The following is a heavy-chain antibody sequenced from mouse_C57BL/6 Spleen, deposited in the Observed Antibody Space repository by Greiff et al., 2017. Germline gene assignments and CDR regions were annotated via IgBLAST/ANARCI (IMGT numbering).Heavy chain of an antibody. CDR3: ARSPHYYGSSYGYWYFDV. V-gene: IGHV5-17*01. Sequence: EVKVVESGGGLVKPGGSLTLSCAASGFTFSDYGMHWVRQAPEKGLEWVAYISSGSSTIYYADTVQGRFTISRDNAKNTLVLQMTRLRSEDTAMYYCARSPHYYGSSYGYWYFDVWGTGTTVTVSS. CDR1: GFTFSDYG. J-gene: IGHJ1*03. D-gene: IGHD1-1*01. CDR2: ISSGSSTI.